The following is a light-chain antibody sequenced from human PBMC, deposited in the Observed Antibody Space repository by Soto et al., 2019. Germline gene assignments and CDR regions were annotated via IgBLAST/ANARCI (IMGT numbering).Light chain of an antibody. CDR1: SGDVGSYNL. CDR3: CSYAGSSTFYV. J-gene: IGLJ1*01. V-gene: IGLV2-23*03. CDR2: EGS. Sequence: QSVLSEAACVSGSPGQSITISCTRTSGDVGSYNLVSWYQQHPGKAPKLMIYEGSKRPSGVSNRFSGSKSGNTASLTISGLQAEDEADYYCCSYAGSSTFYVFGTGTKVTVL.